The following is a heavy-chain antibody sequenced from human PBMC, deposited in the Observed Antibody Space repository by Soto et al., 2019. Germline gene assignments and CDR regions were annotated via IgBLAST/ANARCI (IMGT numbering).Heavy chain of an antibody. V-gene: IGHV1-69*13. CDR3: ARSPSAVGHYYYYGMDV. CDR1: GGTFSSYA. J-gene: IGHJ6*02. CDR2: IIPIFGTA. D-gene: IGHD1-26*01. Sequence: SVKVSCKASGGTFSSYAISWVRQAPGQGLEWMGGIIPIFGTANYAQKFQGRVTITADESTSTAYMELSSLRSEDTAVYYCARSPSAVGHYYYYGMDVWGQGTTVTSP.